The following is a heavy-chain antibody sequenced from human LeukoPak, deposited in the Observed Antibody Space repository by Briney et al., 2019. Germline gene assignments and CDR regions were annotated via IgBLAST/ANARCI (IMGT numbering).Heavy chain of an antibody. V-gene: IGHV3-7*01. CDR1: GFTFSNYW. Sequence: GGSLRLSCAASGFTFSNYWMTWVRQAPGKGLEWVANIKKDGSEKNYVDSVKGRFTISRDNAKNSLYLQMDSLRAEDTAVYYCARFISLGAWGQGTLVTVSS. J-gene: IGHJ5*02. CDR3: ARFISLGA. CDR2: IKKDGSEK. D-gene: IGHD3-16*01.